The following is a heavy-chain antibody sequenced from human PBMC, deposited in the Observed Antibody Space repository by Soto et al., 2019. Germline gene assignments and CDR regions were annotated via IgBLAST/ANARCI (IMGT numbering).Heavy chain of an antibody. Sequence: QAQLVESGGGVVQPGRSLRLSCAVSGFTFSTYGMHWVRQAPGKGLEWVAGIWYDRSIKYYVDSVKGRFTISRDNSKNTLYLQMNSLKVEDTAVYYSGRDPRPSGIPVLFVDFWGQGTLVTVSS. CDR1: GFTFSTYG. J-gene: IGHJ4*02. D-gene: IGHD3-10*01. CDR3: GRDPRPSGIPVLFVDF. V-gene: IGHV3-33*01. CDR2: IWYDRSIK.